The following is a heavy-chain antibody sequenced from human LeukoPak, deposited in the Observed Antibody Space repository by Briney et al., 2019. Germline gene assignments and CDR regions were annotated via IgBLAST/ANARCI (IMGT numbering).Heavy chain of an antibody. Sequence: GGSLRLSCAASGFTFSSYGMHWVRQAPGKGLEWVAVISYDGSNKYYADSVMGRFTISRDNSKNTLYLQMNSLRAEDTAVYYCASLYCSGGSCYDGGYFDYWGQGTLVTVSS. D-gene: IGHD2-15*01. J-gene: IGHJ4*02. V-gene: IGHV3-30*03. CDR3: ASLYCSGGSCYDGGYFDY. CDR1: GFTFSSYG. CDR2: ISYDGSNK.